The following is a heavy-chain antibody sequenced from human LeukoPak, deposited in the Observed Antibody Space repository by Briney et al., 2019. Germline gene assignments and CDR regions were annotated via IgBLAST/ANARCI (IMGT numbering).Heavy chain of an antibody. D-gene: IGHD6-19*01. J-gene: IGHJ5*02. CDR1: GYTFTSYA. CDR3: ARDKQWLDWNWFDP. CDR2: INTNTGNP. V-gene: IGHV7-4-1*04. Sequence: ASVKVSCKASGYTFTSYAMNWVRQAPGQGLEWMGWINTNTGNPTYAQGFTGRFVFSLDTSVSMAYLQISSLKAEDTVVYYCARDKQWLDWNWFDPWGQGTLVTVSS.